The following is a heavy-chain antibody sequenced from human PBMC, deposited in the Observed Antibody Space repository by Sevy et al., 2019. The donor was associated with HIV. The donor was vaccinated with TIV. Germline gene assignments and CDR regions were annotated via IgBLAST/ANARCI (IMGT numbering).Heavy chain of an antibody. CDR2: FDPEDGET. Sequence: ASVKVSCKVSGYTLTQLSMHWVRQAPGKGLEWMGSFDPEDGETIYAQKFQGRVTMTEDTSTDTAYMELSSLKSEDTAVFYCATTKHYYDSSGYPFDYWGQGTLVTVSS. J-gene: IGHJ4*02. D-gene: IGHD3-22*01. CDR1: GYTLTQLS. CDR3: ATTKHYYDSSGYPFDY. V-gene: IGHV1-24*01.